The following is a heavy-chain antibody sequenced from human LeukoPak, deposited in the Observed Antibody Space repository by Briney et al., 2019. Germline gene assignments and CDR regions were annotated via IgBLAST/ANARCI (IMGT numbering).Heavy chain of an antibody. J-gene: IGHJ4*02. Sequence: GGSLRLSCAASGFTFSSYWMHWVRHTPGKGLVWVSRISHDGGSTSYADSVKGRFTMSRDNGKNTLYLQMNSLRAEDTTMYYCAREADSYSSSPFDYWGQGTLVTVSS. CDR3: AREADSYSSSPFDY. CDR1: GFTFSSYW. D-gene: IGHD6-6*01. CDR2: ISHDGGST. V-gene: IGHV3-74*01.